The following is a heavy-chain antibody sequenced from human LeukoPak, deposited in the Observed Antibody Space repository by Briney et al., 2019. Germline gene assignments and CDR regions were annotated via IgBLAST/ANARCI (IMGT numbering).Heavy chain of an antibody. D-gene: IGHD3-10*02. CDR3: AELGITMIGGV. V-gene: IGHV3-21*01. Sequence: PGGSLRLSCAASGFTFSSYNMNWVRQAPGKGLEWVSSITSTGSYTFYADSVKGRFTISRDNAKNSLYLQMNSLRAEDTAVYYCAELGITMIGGVWGKGTTVTISS. CDR1: GFTFSSYN. J-gene: IGHJ6*04. CDR2: ITSTGSYT.